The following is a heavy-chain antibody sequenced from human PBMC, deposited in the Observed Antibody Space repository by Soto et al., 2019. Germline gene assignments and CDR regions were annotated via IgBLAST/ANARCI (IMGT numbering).Heavy chain of an antibody. CDR2: IYYSGST. D-gene: IGHD3-16*02. V-gene: IGHV4-31*03. J-gene: IGHJ4*02. CDR3: AREKTTWGELSFD. Sequence: LSLTCTVSGGSISSGGYYWSWIRQHPGKGLEWIGYIYYSGSTYYNPSLKSRVTISVDSSKNQFSLKLSSVTAADTAGYYWAREKTTWGELSFDWGQEPMVTVPS. CDR1: GGSISSGGYY.